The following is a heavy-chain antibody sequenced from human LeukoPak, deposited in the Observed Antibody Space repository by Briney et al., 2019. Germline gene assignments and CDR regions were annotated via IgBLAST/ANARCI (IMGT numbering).Heavy chain of an antibody. Sequence: PSETLSLPCTVSGGSLSSGLYYWVWIRQPPGKGLEWIGSIFYSGSTYYNPSLKSRVTISVDTSKNQFSLNLSSVTAADTAVYYRVRLPPTTSRVEYSGQGNLVTVSS. CDR1: GGSLSSGLYY. D-gene: IGHD1/OR15-1a*01. V-gene: IGHV4-39*01. CDR3: VRLPPTTSRVEY. CDR2: IFYSGST. J-gene: IGHJ4*02.